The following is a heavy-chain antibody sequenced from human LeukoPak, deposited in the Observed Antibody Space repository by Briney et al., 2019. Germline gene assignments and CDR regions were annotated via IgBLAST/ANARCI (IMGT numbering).Heavy chain of an antibody. CDR2: IIVILGVT. D-gene: IGHD2-15*01. CDR1: GGPFNSYA. CDR3: ARYIHPQGLIGYAMDV. Sequence: SVKVSCKASGGPFNSYAINWVRQAPGRGLEWMGRIIVILGVTNYAQRFQGRVTTTADKSTTTAYMELSSLTSEDTAVYYCARYIHPQGLIGYAMDVWGQGTTVIVSS. J-gene: IGHJ6*02. V-gene: IGHV1-69*04.